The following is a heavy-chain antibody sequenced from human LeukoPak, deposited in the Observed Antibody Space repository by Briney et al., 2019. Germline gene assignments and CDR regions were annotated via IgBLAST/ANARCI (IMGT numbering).Heavy chain of an antibody. CDR3: VGDPGDY. Sequence: QAGGSLRLSCAASGFSFSDYWMSWGRQAPGKGLEWVANINLDGSEKYYVDSVEGRFMISRDNAKNSLYLQMNSLRAEDTALYYCVGDPGDYWGQGTLVTVSS. CDR1: GFSFSDYW. CDR2: INLDGSEK. J-gene: IGHJ4*02. V-gene: IGHV3-7*01.